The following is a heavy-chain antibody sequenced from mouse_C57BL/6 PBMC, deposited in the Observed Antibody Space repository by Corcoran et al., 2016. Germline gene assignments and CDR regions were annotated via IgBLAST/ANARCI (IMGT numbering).Heavy chain of an antibody. CDR2: IYPRSGNT. J-gene: IGHJ4*01. D-gene: IGHD1-1*01. CDR1: GYTFTSYG. CDR3: ARGGRGYGSSYYAMDY. V-gene: IGHV1-81*01. Sequence: QVQLQQSGAELARPGASVKLSCKASGYTFTSYGISWVKQRTGQGLEWIGEIYPRSGNTYYNEKFKGKATLTADKSSSTAYMELRSLTSEDTAVYYCARGGRGYGSSYYAMDYWGQGTSVTVSS.